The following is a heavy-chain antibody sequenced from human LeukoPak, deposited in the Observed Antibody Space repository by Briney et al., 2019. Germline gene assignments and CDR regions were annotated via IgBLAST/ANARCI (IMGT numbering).Heavy chain of an antibody. CDR1: GFTFSSYG. CDR3: AKVLPPLRLYGMDV. CDR2: ISYDGSNK. Sequence: GGSLRLSCAASGFTFSSYGMHWVRQAPGKGLEWVAVISYDGSNKYYADSVKGRFTISRDNSKNTLYLQMNSLRAEDTAVYYCAKVLPPLRLYGMDVWGQGTTVTASS. V-gene: IGHV3-30*18. D-gene: IGHD4-17*01. J-gene: IGHJ6*02.